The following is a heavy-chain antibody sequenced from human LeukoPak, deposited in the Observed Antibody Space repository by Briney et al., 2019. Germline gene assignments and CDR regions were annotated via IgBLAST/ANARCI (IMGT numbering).Heavy chain of an antibody. V-gene: IGHV1-69*04. CDR2: IIPILGIA. CDR3: ARDSGRWLRPGILEY. D-gene: IGHD5-24*01. Sequence: ASVKVSCKASGGTFSSYAISWVRQAPGQGLEWMGRIIPILGIANYAQKFQGRVTITADKSTSTAYMELSSLRSEDTAVYYCARDSGRWLRPGILEYWGQGTLVTVSS. J-gene: IGHJ4*02. CDR1: GGTFSSYA.